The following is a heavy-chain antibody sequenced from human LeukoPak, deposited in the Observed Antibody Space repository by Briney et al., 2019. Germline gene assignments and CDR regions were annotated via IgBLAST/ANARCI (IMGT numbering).Heavy chain of an antibody. D-gene: IGHD6-13*01. CDR1: GFNFRDYW. Sequence: GGSLRLSCAASGFNFRDYWMTWVRQAPGKGLEWVANVKQDGTEKFYVDSVKGRFTISRDNGKNSLYLQMNSLRVEDTAIYYCARAGGTSWADYWGQGTLVTVSS. V-gene: IGHV3-7*01. CDR3: ARAGGTSWADY. CDR2: VKQDGTEK. J-gene: IGHJ4*02.